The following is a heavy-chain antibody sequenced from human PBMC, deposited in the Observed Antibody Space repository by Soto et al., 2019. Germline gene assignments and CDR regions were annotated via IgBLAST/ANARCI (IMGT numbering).Heavy chain of an antibody. D-gene: IGHD5-12*01. CDR1: GFTFSSYA. V-gene: IGHV3-30-3*01. CDR3: ARVYRYSGYDFLDY. CDR2: ISYDGSNK. J-gene: IGHJ4*02. Sequence: QVQLVESGGGVVQPGRSLRLSCAASGFTFSSYAMHWVRQAPGKGLEWVAVISYDGSNKYYADSVKGRFTISRDNSKNTLYLQMNSLRAEDTAVYYCARVYRYSGYDFLDYWGQGTLVTVSS.